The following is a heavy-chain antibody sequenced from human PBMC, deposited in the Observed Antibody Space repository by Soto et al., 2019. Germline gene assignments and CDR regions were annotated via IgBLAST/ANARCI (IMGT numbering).Heavy chain of an antibody. CDR3: AKDIDSSGYLLDY. Sequence: LRLSCAASGFTFSSYGMHWVRQAPGKGLEWVAVISYDGSNKYYADSVKGRFTISRDNSKNTLYLQMNSLRAEDTAVYYCAKDIDSSGYLLDYWGQGTLVTVSS. J-gene: IGHJ4*02. V-gene: IGHV3-30*18. CDR2: ISYDGSNK. D-gene: IGHD3-22*01. CDR1: GFTFSSYG.